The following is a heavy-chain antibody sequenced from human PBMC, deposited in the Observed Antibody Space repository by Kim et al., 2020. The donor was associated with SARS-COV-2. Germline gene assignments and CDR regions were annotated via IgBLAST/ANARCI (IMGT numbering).Heavy chain of an antibody. D-gene: IGHD3-10*01. CDR3: ARDPWSRLRGVIYSYYGMDV. Sequence: GGSLRLSCAASGFTFSSYAMHWVRQAPGKGLEWVSVISYDGSNKYYADSVKGRFTISRDNSKNTLYLQMNSLRAEDTAVYHCARDPWSRLRGVIYSYYGMDVWGQGTTVTVSS. CDR1: GFTFSSYA. CDR2: ISYDGSNK. J-gene: IGHJ6*02. V-gene: IGHV3-30-3*01.